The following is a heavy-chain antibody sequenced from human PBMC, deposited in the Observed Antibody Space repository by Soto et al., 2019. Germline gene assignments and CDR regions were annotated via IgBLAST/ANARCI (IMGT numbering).Heavy chain of an antibody. CDR1: GYTFTSYY. CDR3: ARGGAGDFWSGYYFSPPYYYYYMDV. V-gene: IGHV1-46*01. J-gene: IGHJ6*03. D-gene: IGHD3-3*01. CDR2: INPSGGST. Sequence: ASVKVSCKASGYTFTSYYMHWVRQAPGQGLEWMGIINPSGGSTSYAQKFQGRVTMTRDTSTSTVYMELSSLRSEDTAVYYCARGGAGDFWSGYYFSPPYYYYYMDVWGKGTTVTVSS.